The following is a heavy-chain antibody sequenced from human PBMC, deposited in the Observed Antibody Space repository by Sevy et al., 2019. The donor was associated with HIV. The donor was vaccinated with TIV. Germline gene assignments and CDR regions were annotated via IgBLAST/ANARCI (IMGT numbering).Heavy chain of an antibody. D-gene: IGHD3-22*01. J-gene: IGHJ4*02. CDR1: GFTFDDYA. Sequence: SLKISCAASGFTFDDYAMHWVRQAPGKGVEWVSGISWNSGSIGYADSVKGRFTISRDNAKNSLYLQMNSLRAEDMALYYCAKGYDSSGFAPHFDYWGQGTLVTVSS. V-gene: IGHV3-9*03. CDR2: ISWNSGSI. CDR3: AKGYDSSGFAPHFDY.